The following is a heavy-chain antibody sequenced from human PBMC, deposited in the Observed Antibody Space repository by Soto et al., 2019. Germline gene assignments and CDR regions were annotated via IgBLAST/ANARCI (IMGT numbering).Heavy chain of an antibody. V-gene: IGHV3-48*01. D-gene: IGHD7-27*01. Sequence: EVQLVESGGGLVQPGGALRLSCATSGFILSDCAMNWVRQAPGKGLEWVSYISSSSSVIDYADSVKRRFTVSRDNARNSLYLKMNSLRAEDTAVYYCARDLSWGSNWYYCMDVWGKGTTVTVSS. CDR2: ISSSSSVI. J-gene: IGHJ6*03. CDR1: GFILSDCA. CDR3: ARDLSWGSNWYYCMDV.